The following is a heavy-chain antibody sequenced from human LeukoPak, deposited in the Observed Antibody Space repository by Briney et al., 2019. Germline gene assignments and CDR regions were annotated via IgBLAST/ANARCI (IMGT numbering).Heavy chain of an antibody. V-gene: IGHV3-23*01. CDR1: GFTFSSYA. J-gene: IGHJ4*02. CDR3: AKDRGGVLIVATNLVLLPNFDY. Sequence: PGGPLRLSCAASGFTFSSYAMSWVRQAPGKGLEWVSAISGSGGSTYYADSVKGRFTISRDNSKNTLYLQMNSLRAEDTAVYYCAKDRGGVLIVATNLVLLPNFDYWGQGTLVTVSS. D-gene: IGHD5-12*01. CDR2: ISGSGGST.